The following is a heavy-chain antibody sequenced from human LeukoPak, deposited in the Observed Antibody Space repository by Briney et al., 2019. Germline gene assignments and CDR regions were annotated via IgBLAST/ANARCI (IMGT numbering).Heavy chain of an antibody. CDR3: AKDLITMIVANYFDY. CDR2: ISGSGGST. V-gene: IGHV3-23*01. D-gene: IGHD3-22*01. Sequence: GGSLRLSCAASGFTFSSYAMSSVRQAPGKGLEWVSAISGSGGSTYYADSVKGRFTISRDNSKNTLYLQMNSLRAEDTAVYYCAKDLITMIVANYFDYWGQGTLVTVSS. J-gene: IGHJ4*02. CDR1: GFTFSSYA.